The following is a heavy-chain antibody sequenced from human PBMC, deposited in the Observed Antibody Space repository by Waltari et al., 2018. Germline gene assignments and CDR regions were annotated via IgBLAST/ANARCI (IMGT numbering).Heavy chain of an antibody. V-gene: IGHV4-4*07. D-gene: IGHD1-1*01. CDR1: GGSISSYY. CDR3: ARDRRNEGMGHPRYSYYMDV. CDR2: IYTSGST. J-gene: IGHJ6*03. Sequence: QVQLQESGPGLVKPSETLSLTCTVSGGSISSYYWSWIRQPAGKGLEWIGRIYTSGSTNYNPSLKSRVTMAVDTSKNQFSLKLSSVTAADTAVYYCARDRRNEGMGHPRYSYYMDVWGKGTTVTISS.